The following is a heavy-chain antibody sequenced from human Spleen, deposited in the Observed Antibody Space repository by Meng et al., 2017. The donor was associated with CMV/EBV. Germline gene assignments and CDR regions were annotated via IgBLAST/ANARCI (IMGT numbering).Heavy chain of an antibody. CDR1: GGSFSGYY. Sequence: SETLSLTCAVYGGSFSGYYWSWIRQPPGKGLEWIGEINHSGSTNYNPSLKSRVSISVDTSKNQFSLKVRSVTAADTAGYYCARGPLMWGMAAAGPKNYYYDGMDVWGQGTTVTVSS. V-gene: IGHV4-34*01. D-gene: IGHD6-13*01. J-gene: IGHJ6*02. CDR3: ARGPLMWGMAAAGPKNYYYDGMDV. CDR2: INHSGST.